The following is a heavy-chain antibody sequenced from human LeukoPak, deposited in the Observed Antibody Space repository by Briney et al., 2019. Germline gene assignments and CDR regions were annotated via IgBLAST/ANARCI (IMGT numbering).Heavy chain of an antibody. CDR1: GFTFSSYS. J-gene: IGHJ4*02. CDR2: ISSSSSYI. V-gene: IGHV3-21*01. Sequence: GGSLRLSCAASGFTFSSYSMNWVRQAPGKGLEWVSSISSSSSYIYYADSVKGRFTISRDNAKNSLYLQMNSLRAEDTAVYYCARDLVGERWLHPPYSNGYWGQGTLVTVSS. D-gene: IGHD5-24*01. CDR3: ARDLVGERWLHPPYSNGY.